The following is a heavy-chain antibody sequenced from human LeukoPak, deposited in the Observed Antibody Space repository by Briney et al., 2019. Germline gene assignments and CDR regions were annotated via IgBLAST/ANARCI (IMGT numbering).Heavy chain of an antibody. V-gene: IGHV3-48*01. CDR2: ISSSSSSK. CDR1: GFTFSSYS. J-gene: IGHJ4*02. CDR3: ARRAGAYSHPYDY. D-gene: IGHD4/OR15-4a*01. Sequence: PGGSLRLSCAAPGFTFSSYSMNWVRQAPGKGLERVSYISSSSSSKKYADSVKGRFTISRDNSKNTLYLQMSSLRADDTAVYYCARRAGAYSHPYDYWGQGTLVTVSS.